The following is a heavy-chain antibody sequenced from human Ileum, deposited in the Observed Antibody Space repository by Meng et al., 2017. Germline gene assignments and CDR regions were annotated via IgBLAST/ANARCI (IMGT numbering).Heavy chain of an antibody. D-gene: IGHD4-23*01. CDR3: ARVIRGTAVTVTDAFDI. CDR2: INHSGNT. J-gene: IGHJ3*02. Sequence: SETLSLTCAVYGGSFSGYYWSWIRQPPGKGLEWIGDINHSGNTIYNTSLKSRVTISVDTSKNQFSLKLTSVTAAETAVYYCARVIRGTAVTVTDAFDIWGQGTMVTVSS. CDR1: GGSFSGYY. V-gene: IGHV4-34*01.